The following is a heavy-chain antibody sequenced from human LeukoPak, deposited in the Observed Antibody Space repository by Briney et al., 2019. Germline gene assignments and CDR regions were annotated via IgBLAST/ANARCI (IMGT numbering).Heavy chain of an antibody. J-gene: IGHJ4*02. CDR2: INHSGST. D-gene: IGHD6-13*01. Sequence: PSETLSLTCAVYGGSFSGYYWSWIRQPPGKGLEWIGEINHSGSTNYNPSLKSRVTISVDTSKNQFSLKLSSVTAADTAVYYCARGGYSDYWGQGTLVTASS. CDR3: ARGGYSDY. V-gene: IGHV4-34*01. CDR1: GGSFSGYY.